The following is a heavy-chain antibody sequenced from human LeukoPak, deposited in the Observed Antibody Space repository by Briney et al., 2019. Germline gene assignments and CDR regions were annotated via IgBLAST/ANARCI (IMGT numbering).Heavy chain of an antibody. D-gene: IGHD1-26*01. CDR2: MNPNSGNT. CDR3: ARGSGSYSYYYYYMDV. V-gene: IGHV1-8*01. J-gene: IGHJ6*03. Sequence: ASVKVSCKASGYTFTGYDINWVRQAPGQGLEWMGWMNPNSGNTGYAQKFQGRVTMTRNTSISTAYMELSSLRSEDTAVYYCARGSGSYSYYYYYMDVWGKGTTVTISS. CDR1: GYTFTGYD.